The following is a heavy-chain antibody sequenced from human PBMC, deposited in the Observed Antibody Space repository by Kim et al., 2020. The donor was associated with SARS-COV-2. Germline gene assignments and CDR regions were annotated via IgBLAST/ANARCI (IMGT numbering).Heavy chain of an antibody. CDR2: INPNSGGT. D-gene: IGHD1-1*01. CDR1: GYTFTGYY. Sequence: ASVKVSCKASGYTFTGYYMHWVRQAPGQGLEWMGWINPNSGGTNYAQKFQGRVTMTRDTSISTAYMELSRLRSDDTAVYYCARGLPGGGPSRAYFDYWGQGTLVTVSS. J-gene: IGHJ4*02. V-gene: IGHV1-2*02. CDR3: ARGLPGGGPSRAYFDY.